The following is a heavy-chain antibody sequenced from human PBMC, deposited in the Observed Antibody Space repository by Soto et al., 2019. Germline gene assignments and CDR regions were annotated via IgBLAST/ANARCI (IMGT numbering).Heavy chain of an antibody. Sequence: PGGSLRLSCAASGFTFSSYGMHWVRQAPGKGLEWVAVISYDGSNKYYADSVKGRFTISRDNSKNTLYLQMNSLRAEDTAVYYCAKDPGIAVEVDAFDIWGQGTMVTVSS. CDR2: ISYDGSNK. J-gene: IGHJ3*02. V-gene: IGHV3-30*18. D-gene: IGHD6-19*01. CDR3: AKDPGIAVEVDAFDI. CDR1: GFTFSSYG.